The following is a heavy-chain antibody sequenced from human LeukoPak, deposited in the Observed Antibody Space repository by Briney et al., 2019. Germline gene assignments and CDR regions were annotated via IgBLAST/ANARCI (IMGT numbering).Heavy chain of an antibody. D-gene: IGHD2-2*01. V-gene: IGHV4-59*01. CDR1: GGAITNYY. J-gene: IGHJ6*03. CDR3: ARAPAGQPYYYMDV. Sequence: PSETLSLTCTVSGGAITNYYWSWIRQPPGKGLEWIGYMYYSGSTNYNPSLKSRVTMSVDTSNNQISLKMTSLTAADTAVYYCARAPAGQPYYYMDVWGKETTVTVSS. CDR2: MYYSGST.